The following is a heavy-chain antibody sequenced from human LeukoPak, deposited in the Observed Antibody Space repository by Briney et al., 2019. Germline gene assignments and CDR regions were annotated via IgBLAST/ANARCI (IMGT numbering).Heavy chain of an antibody. Sequence: SETLSLTCTVSGGSISSYYWNWIRQSPGKGLEWIGYIYYSGSTNYNPSLKSRVTISVDTSKNQFSLKLSSVTAADTAVYYCARGNHLHWYFDLWGRGTLVTVSS. CDR1: GGSISSYY. CDR2: IYYSGST. CDR3: ARGNHLHWYFDL. V-gene: IGHV4-59*01. J-gene: IGHJ2*01. D-gene: IGHD1-14*01.